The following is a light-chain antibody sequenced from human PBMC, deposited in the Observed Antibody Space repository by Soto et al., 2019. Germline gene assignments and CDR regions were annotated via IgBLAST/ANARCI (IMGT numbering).Light chain of an antibody. CDR1: QSISSS. CDR3: QQRSNWPRT. J-gene: IGKJ2*01. Sequence: EIVLTQSPATLSLSPEERATLSCRASQSISSSLTWYQQKPGQAPRLLIYDASKRATGIPARFSGSGSGTDFALTISSLEPEDFALYYCQQRSNWPRTFGKGTKLDIK. CDR2: DAS. V-gene: IGKV3-11*01.